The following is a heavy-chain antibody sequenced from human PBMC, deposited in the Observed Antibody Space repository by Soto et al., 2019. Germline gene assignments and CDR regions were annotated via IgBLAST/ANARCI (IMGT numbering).Heavy chain of an antibody. CDR2: INAGNGNT. D-gene: IGHD6-19*01. Sequence: QVQLVQSGAEVKKPGASVKVSCKASGYTFTSYAMHWVRQAPGQRLEWMGWINAGNGNTKYSQKFQGRVTITRDTSASTAYMELSSLRSEDTAVYYCARGVYSSGSYRAGGYYFDYWGQGTLVTVSS. CDR3: ARGVYSSGSYRAGGYYFDY. J-gene: IGHJ4*02. CDR1: GYTFTSYA. V-gene: IGHV1-3*01.